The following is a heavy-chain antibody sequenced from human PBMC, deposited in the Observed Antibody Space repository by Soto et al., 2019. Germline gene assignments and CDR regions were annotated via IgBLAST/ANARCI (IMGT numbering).Heavy chain of an antibody. J-gene: IGHJ6*02. CDR2: ISYDGSNK. V-gene: IGHV3-30*18. CDR1: GFTFSSYG. CDR3: AKSLMDYDILTGYYYYYGMDV. D-gene: IGHD3-9*01. Sequence: GGSLRLSCAGSGFTFSSYGMHWVRQAPGKGLEWVAVISYDGSNKYYADSVKGRFTISRDNSKNTLYLQMNSLRAEDTAVYYCAKSLMDYDILTGYYYYYGMDVWGQGTTVTVSS.